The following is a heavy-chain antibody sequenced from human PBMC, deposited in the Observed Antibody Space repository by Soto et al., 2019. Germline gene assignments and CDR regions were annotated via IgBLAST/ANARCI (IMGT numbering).Heavy chain of an antibody. Sequence: SGPTPVNPTQTLTLTCTFSGLSLSTSGVGVGWIRQPPGKALEWLVLIYWDDDKRYSPSLKSRLTITKNTSKNQVVLTMTNMDPVDTATYYCAHSWAARAQAPFDYWSQRTLVTVSS. CDR3: AHSWAARAQAPFDY. J-gene: IGHJ4*02. D-gene: IGHD6-13*01. CDR2: IYWDDDK. CDR1: GLSLSTSGVG. V-gene: IGHV2-5*02.